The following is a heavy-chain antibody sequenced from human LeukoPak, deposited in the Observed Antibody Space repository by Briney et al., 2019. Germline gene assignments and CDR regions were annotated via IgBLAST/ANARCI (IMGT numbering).Heavy chain of an antibody. V-gene: IGHV4-31*03. CDR1: GGSISSGGYY. D-gene: IGHD3-22*01. Sequence: PSETLSLTCTVSGGSISSGGYYWTWIRQHPGKGLEWIGYIYHSGSTYYNPSLKSRVTTLVDTSKNQFSLKLSSVTAADTAVYYCARDLNVRYYDSSGYYYNHGAFDIWGQGTMVTVSS. CDR2: IYHSGST. CDR3: ARDLNVRYYDSSGYYYNHGAFDI. J-gene: IGHJ3*02.